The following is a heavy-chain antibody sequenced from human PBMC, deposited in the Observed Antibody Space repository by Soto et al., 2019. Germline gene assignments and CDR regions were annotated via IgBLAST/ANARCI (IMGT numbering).Heavy chain of an antibody. J-gene: IGHJ4*02. V-gene: IGHV3-74*01. Sequence: PGGSLRLSCAASGFTFSSYWMHWVRQAPGKGLVWVSRINSDGSSTSYADSVKGRFTISRDNAKNTLYLQMNSLRAEDTAVYYCARKGGSSGRDLDYWGQGTLVTVSS. CDR3: ARKGGSSGRDLDY. CDR2: INSDGSST. CDR1: GFTFSSYW. D-gene: IGHD6-19*01.